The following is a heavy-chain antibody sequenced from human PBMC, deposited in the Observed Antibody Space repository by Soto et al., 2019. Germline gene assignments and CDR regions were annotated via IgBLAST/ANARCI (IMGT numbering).Heavy chain of an antibody. CDR3: ARGHTSGYSYGYYFDY. CDR2: IYYSGST. J-gene: IGHJ4*02. Sequence: SETLSLTCTVSGGSISSYYWSWIRQPPGKGLEWMGYIYYSGSTNYNPSLRSRVTISVDTSKNQFSLKLSPVTAADTAVYYCARGHTSGYSYGYYFDYWGQGTRVTVSS. V-gene: IGHV4-59*01. D-gene: IGHD5-18*01. CDR1: GGSISSYY.